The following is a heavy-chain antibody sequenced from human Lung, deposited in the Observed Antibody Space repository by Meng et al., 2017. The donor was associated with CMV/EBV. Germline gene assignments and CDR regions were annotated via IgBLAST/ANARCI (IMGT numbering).Heavy chain of an antibody. Sequence: GESLKISCAASGFTFSSYSMNWVRQAPGKGLEWVSSISSSSSYIYYADSVKGRFTISRDNAKNSLYLQMNSLRAEDTAVYYCASLRYSSGWLYYYYGMDFWGQGTXVTVSS. J-gene: IGHJ6*02. D-gene: IGHD6-19*01. CDR3: ASLRYSSGWLYYYYGMDF. V-gene: IGHV3-21*01. CDR2: ISSSSSYI. CDR1: GFTFSSYS.